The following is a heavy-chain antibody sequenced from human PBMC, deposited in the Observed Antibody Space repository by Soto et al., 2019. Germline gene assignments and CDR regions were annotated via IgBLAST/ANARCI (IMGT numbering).Heavy chain of an antibody. J-gene: IGHJ4*02. V-gene: IGHV4-59*01. CDR3: ARVVRYYYDSRASYYFDY. D-gene: IGHD3-10*01. Sequence: QVQLQESGPGLVKSSETLSLTCTVSGGSISSYYWSWIRQPPGKGLEWIEYIFYSGSTNYNPSLVSRVTISIDTSKIQLSLKLSSVTAADTAVYYCARVVRYYYDSRASYYFDYWGKGTLVTVSS. CDR1: GGSISSYY. CDR2: IFYSGST.